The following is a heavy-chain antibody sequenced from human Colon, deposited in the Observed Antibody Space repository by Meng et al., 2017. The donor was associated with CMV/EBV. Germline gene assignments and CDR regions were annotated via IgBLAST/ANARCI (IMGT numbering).Heavy chain of an antibody. Sequence: QVQLVQSGAGVKKPGASVKVSCKTSGYTFSDYHIHWVRQAPGQGLEWMGWINSNSGATDYAQKFQGRFTMTRDTSITTVYMELSSLRSDDTAVYYCVRDPSGSRVPFDYWGQGSLVTVSS. CDR2: INSNSGAT. CDR3: VRDPSGSRVPFDY. D-gene: IGHD1-26*01. V-gene: IGHV1-2*02. CDR1: GYTFSDYH. J-gene: IGHJ4*02.